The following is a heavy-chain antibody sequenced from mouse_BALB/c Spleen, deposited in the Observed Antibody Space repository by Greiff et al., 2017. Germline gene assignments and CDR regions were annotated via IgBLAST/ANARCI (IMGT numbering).Heavy chain of an antibody. V-gene: IGHV5-12-2*01. J-gene: IGHJ2*01. CDR1: GFTFSSYT. D-gene: IGHD1-1*01. CDR2: ISNGGGST. CDR3: ARKIDYGGYFDY. Sequence: EVKLMESGGGLVKPGGSLKLSCAASGFTFSSYTMSWVRQTPEKRLEWVAYISNGGGSTYYPDTVKGRFTISRDNAKNTLYLQMSSLKSEDTAMYYCARKIDYGGYFDYWGQGTTLTVSS.